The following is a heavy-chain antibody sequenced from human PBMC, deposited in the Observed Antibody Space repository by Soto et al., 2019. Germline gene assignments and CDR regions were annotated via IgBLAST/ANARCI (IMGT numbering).Heavy chain of an antibody. CDR1: GYTFTGYY. Sequence: ASVKVSCKASGYTFTGYYMHWVQQAPGQGLEWMGWINPNSGGTNYAQKFQGWVTMTRDTSISTAYMELSRLRSDDTAVYYCARNGGDRPYYFDYWGQGTLVTVSS. V-gene: IGHV1-2*04. J-gene: IGHJ4*02. D-gene: IGHD4-17*01. CDR2: INPNSGGT. CDR3: ARNGGDRPYYFDY.